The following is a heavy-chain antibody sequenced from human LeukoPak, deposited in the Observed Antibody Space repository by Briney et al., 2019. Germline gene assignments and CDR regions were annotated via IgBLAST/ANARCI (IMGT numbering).Heavy chain of an antibody. V-gene: IGHV4-34*01. CDR3: ATDVLLLSRGMYV. CDR2: ISHSGDT. CDR1: GGSFSDSY. J-gene: IGHJ6*02. D-gene: IGHD2-2*01. Sequence: PSETLSLTCAVYGGSFSDSYWSWVRQPPGEGLEWVGEISHSGDTNYNPSLKSRVTISVDTSKNQFSLNLSSLSGADTAMYYCATDVLLLSRGMYVWGQGTTVTVSS.